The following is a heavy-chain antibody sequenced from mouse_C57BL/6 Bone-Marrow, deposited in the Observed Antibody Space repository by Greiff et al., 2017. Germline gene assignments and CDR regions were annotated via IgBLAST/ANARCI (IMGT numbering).Heavy chain of an antibody. CDR1: GFTFSDYY. CDR3: SRQIYYSVSRVFYWYFDV. J-gene: IGHJ1*03. V-gene: IGHV5-12*01. Sequence: EVKLVESGGGLVQPGGSLKLSCAASGFTFSDYYMYWVRQTPEKRLEWVAYISNGGGSTYYPDTVKGRVTISRDNAKNTLYLQMSRLKSEDTAMYYCSRQIYYSVSRVFYWYFDVWGTGTTVTVSS. CDR2: ISNGGGST. D-gene: IGHD1-1*01.